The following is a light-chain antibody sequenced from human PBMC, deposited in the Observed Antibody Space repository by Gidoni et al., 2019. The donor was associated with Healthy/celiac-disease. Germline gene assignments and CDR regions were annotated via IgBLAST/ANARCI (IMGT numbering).Light chain of an antibody. CDR3: QSYDSSLSGYVV. Sequence: QSVLTQPPSVPGAPGQRVPISCTGSSSNIGAGYDVHWYQQLPGTAPKLLIYGNSNRPSGVPDRFSGSKSGTSASLAITGLQAEDEADYYCQSYDSSLSGYVVFGGGTKLTVL. J-gene: IGLJ2*01. CDR1: SSNIGAGYD. V-gene: IGLV1-40*01. CDR2: GNS.